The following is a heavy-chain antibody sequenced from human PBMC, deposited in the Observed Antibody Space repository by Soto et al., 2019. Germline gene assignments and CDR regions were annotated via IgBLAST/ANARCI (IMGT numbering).Heavy chain of an antibody. CDR2: IDPSDSYT. Sequence: PXESLTISCKGSEYSFTSYWISLVRQMPGKGLEWMGRIDPSDSYTNYSPSFQGHVTISADKSISTAYLQWSSLKASDTAMYYCARHKGIAVAGNLDYWGQGTLVTVSS. J-gene: IGHJ4*02. CDR3: ARHKGIAVAGNLDY. CDR1: EYSFTSYW. D-gene: IGHD6-19*01. V-gene: IGHV5-10-1*01.